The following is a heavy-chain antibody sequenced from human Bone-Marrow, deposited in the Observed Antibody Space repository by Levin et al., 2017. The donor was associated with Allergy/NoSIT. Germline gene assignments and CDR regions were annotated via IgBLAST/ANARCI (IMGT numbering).Heavy chain of an antibody. Sequence: QTLSLPCTFSGFSLSTSGVGVGWIRQPPGKALEWLALIYWDDDKRYSPSLKSRLTITKDTSKNQVVLTMTNMDPVDTATYYCAHRGTNYYGSRPFDYWGQGTLVTVSS. D-gene: IGHD3-10*01. CDR2: IYWDDDK. J-gene: IGHJ4*02. CDR1: GFSLSTSGVG. CDR3: AHRGTNYYGSRPFDY. V-gene: IGHV2-5*02.